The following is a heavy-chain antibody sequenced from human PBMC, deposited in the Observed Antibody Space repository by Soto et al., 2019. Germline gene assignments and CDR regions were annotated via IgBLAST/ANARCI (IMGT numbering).Heavy chain of an antibody. CDR1: GFTFSSYE. D-gene: IGHD4-17*01. CDR2: ISSSGSTI. CDR3: ARDPVYGGYKGGDGMDV. Sequence: EVQLVESGGGLVQPGGSLRLSCAASGFTFSSYEMNWVRQAPGKGLEWVSYISSSGSTIYYADSVKGRFTISRDNAKNSLYLQMNRLRAEDTAVYYCARDPVYGGYKGGDGMDVWGQGTTVTVSS. J-gene: IGHJ6*02. V-gene: IGHV3-48*03.